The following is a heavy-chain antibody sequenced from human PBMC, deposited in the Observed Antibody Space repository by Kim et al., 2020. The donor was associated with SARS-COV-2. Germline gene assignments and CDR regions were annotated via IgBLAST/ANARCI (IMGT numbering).Heavy chain of an antibody. CDR3: ASGGYSGYDSRWNFDY. Sequence: ASVKVSCKASGYTFTSYYMHWVRQAPGQGLEWMGIINPSGGSTSYAQKFQGRVTMTRDTSTSTVYMELSSLRSEDTAVYYCASGGYSGYDSRWNFDYWGQGTLVTVSS. J-gene: IGHJ4*02. CDR2: INPSGGST. V-gene: IGHV1-46*01. CDR1: GYTFTSYY. D-gene: IGHD5-12*01.